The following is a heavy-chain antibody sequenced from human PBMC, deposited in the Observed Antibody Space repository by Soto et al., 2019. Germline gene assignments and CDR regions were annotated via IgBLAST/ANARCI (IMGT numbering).Heavy chain of an antibody. D-gene: IGHD1-26*01. Sequence: GGSLRLSCAASGFTFSSYAMSWVRQAPGKGLEWVSAISGSGGSTYYADSVKGRFTISRDNSKNTLYLQMNGLRAEDTAVYYCAKITKKYNSGSYYRYFDYWGQGTLVTVSS. CDR3: AKITKKYNSGSYYRYFDY. CDR2: ISGSGGST. CDR1: GFTFSSYA. V-gene: IGHV3-23*01. J-gene: IGHJ4*02.